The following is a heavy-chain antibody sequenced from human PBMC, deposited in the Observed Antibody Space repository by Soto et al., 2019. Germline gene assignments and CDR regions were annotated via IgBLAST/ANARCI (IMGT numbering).Heavy chain of an antibody. V-gene: IGHV3-30-3*01. CDR1: GFTFSSYA. CDR2: ISYDGSNK. CDR3: ARGDSSSWYVNYYGMDV. Sequence: QVQLVESGGGVVQPGRSLRLSCAASGFTFSSYAMHWVRQAPGKGLEWVAVISYDGSNKYYADSVKGRFTISRDNSKNTLYLQMNSLRAEDTAVYYCARGDSSSWYVNYYGMDVWGQGTTVTVSS. D-gene: IGHD6-13*01. J-gene: IGHJ6*02.